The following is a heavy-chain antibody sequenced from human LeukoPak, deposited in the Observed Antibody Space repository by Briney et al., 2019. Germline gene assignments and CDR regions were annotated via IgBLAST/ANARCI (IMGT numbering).Heavy chain of an antibody. J-gene: IGHJ4*02. CDR3: ARVYRGGDCHAYYFDY. D-gene: IGHD2-21*02. Sequence: ASVKVSCKASGYTFTSYDINWVRQATGQGLEWMGWMNPNSGNTGYAQKFQGRVTMTRNTSISTAYMELSSLRSEDTAVYYCARVYRGGDCHAYYFDYWGQGTLVTVSS. CDR1: GYTFTSYD. V-gene: IGHV1-8*01. CDR2: MNPNSGNT.